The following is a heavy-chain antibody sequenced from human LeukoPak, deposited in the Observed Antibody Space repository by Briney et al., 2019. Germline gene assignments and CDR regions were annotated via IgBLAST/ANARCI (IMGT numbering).Heavy chain of an antibody. CDR3: ARAPIWYSSSYFDY. CDR1: GFTFSSYA. V-gene: IGHV3-23*01. D-gene: IGHD6-6*01. J-gene: IGHJ4*02. Sequence: GGSLRLSCAASGFTFSSYAMSWVRQAPGKGLEWVSAISGSGGSTYYADSVKGRFTISRDNSKNTLYLQMNSLRAEDTAVYDCARAPIWYSSSYFDYWGQGTLVTVSS. CDR2: ISGSGGST.